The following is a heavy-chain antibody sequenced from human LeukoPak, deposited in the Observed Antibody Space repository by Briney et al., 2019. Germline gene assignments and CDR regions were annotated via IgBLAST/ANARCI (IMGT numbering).Heavy chain of an antibody. J-gene: IGHJ5*02. V-gene: IGHV3-53*05. D-gene: IGHD1-14*01. CDR1: GFTVSNNY. CDR2: NSGGST. Sequence: GGSRRLSCAASGFTVSNNYMSWVRQAPGKGLEWISVNSGGSTYYADSVKGRFTISRDNSKNTLYLQMNSLRSEDTAVYYCARDYGVRTGNWFDPWGQGTLVTVSS. CDR3: ARDYGVRTGNWFDP.